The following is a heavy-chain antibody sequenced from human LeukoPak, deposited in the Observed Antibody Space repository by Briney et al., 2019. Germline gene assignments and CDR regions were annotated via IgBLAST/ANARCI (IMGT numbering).Heavy chain of an antibody. J-gene: IGHJ4*02. CDR2: ISAYNGNT. CDR1: GYTFPTYG. Sequence: ASVTVSCKTSGYTFPTYGITWVRQAPGQGLEWMGWISAYNGNTNLAQNLRGRVTLTTDRSTTTAYMELTSLTSDDMAIYYCAREACAHCTIDYWGQGTLVTVSS. CDR3: AREACAHCTIDY. D-gene: IGHD1-1*01. V-gene: IGHV1-18*03.